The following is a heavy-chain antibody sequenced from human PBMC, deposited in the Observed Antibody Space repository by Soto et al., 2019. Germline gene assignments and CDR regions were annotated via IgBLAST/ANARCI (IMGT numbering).Heavy chain of an antibody. J-gene: IGHJ4*02. Sequence: ASVKVSCKASGYTFTGYYMHWVRQAPGQGLEWMGWINPNSGGTNYAQKFQGRVTITADKSTSTAYMELSSLRSEDTAVYYCARGIAAAGHFDYWGQGTLVTVSS. D-gene: IGHD6-13*01. CDR3: ARGIAAAGHFDY. V-gene: IGHV1-2*02. CDR1: GYTFTGYY. CDR2: INPNSGGT.